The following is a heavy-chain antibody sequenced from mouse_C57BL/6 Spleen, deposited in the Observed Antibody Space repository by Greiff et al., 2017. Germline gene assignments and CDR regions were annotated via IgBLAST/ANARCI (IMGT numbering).Heavy chain of an antibody. Sequence: VQLQQSGPELVKPGASVKIPCKASGYTFTDYNMDWVKQSHGKSLEWIGDINPNNGGTIYNQKFKGKATLTVDKSSSTAYIELRSLTSEDTSVYYFARVGSSYDYSAMDYWGQGTSVTVSS. D-gene: IGHD1-1*01. V-gene: IGHV1-18*01. CDR3: ARVGSSYDYSAMDY. CDR1: GYTFTDYN. CDR2: INPNNGGT. J-gene: IGHJ4*01.